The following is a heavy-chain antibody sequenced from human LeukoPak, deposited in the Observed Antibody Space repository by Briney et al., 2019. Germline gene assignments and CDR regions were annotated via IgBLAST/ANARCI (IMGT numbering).Heavy chain of an antibody. CDR1: GGTFSSYA. CDR3: ARSADYHDSSGYYNY. J-gene: IGHJ4*02. V-gene: IGHV1-69*04. D-gene: IGHD3-22*01. Sequence: SVKVSCKASGGTFSSYAIRWVRQAPGQGLEWMGRIIPILGIANYAQKFQGRVTITADKSTSTAYMELSSLRSEDTAVYYCARSADYHDSSGYYNYWGQGTLVTVSS. CDR2: IIPILGIA.